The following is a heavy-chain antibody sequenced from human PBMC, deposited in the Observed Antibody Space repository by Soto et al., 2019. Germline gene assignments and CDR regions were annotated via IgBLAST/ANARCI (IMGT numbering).Heavy chain of an antibody. CDR3: ARDSGAKLSSS. Sequence: SVKVSCKASGGTFSSYRFNWVRQARGQGLEWLGGIVPVYRTADYAQKFQGRVTITADESTRTVYMELSSLKSQDTALYYCARDSGAKLSSSWGQGTLVTVSS. V-gene: IGHV1-69*13. J-gene: IGHJ4*02. CDR1: GGTFSSYR. CDR2: IVPVYRTA. D-gene: IGHD6-13*01.